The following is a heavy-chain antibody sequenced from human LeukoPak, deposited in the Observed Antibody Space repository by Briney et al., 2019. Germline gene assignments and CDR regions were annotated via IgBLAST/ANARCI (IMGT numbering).Heavy chain of an antibody. CDR3: SSFDY. D-gene: IGHD6-19*01. V-gene: IGHV3-30*03. CDR1: GFTFSNYG. J-gene: IGHJ4*02. Sequence: GGSLRLSCAASGFTFSNYGMHWIRQAPGKGLEWVAVISYHGSDKFYADSVQGRFTISRDNSKNTLYLQMSSLRTEDTAVYYCSSFDYWGQGTLVTVSS. CDR2: ISYHGSDK.